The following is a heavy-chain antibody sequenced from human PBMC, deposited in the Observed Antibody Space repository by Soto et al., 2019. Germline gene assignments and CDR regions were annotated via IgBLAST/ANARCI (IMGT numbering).Heavy chain of an antibody. CDR3: ARRSYCSSTSCDKFFDY. V-gene: IGHV3-23*01. J-gene: IGHJ4*02. Sequence: GGSLRLSCAASGFIFSNYGMNWVRQAPGKGLEWVSGISESGGSTYYADSVKGRFTLSRDNSKNTLYLQADSLRPDDTAVYYCARRSYCSSTSCDKFFDYWGQGTLVTVS. D-gene: IGHD2-2*02. CDR2: ISESGGST. CDR1: GFIFSNYG.